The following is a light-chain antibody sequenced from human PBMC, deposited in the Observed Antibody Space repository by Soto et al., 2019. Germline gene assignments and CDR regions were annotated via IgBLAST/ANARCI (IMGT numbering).Light chain of an antibody. J-gene: IGKJ1*01. Sequence: EIVLTQSPGTLSLSPGETATLSCRASQTVNSDYLAWFQQRPGQAPRLLIFATSRRATDIPDKFSGSGSGTDFSLAIRRLEPEDFAVYYCQQFGYTPRRFGQGTKVE. CDR3: QQFGYTPRR. CDR2: ATS. V-gene: IGKV3-20*01. CDR1: QTVNSDY.